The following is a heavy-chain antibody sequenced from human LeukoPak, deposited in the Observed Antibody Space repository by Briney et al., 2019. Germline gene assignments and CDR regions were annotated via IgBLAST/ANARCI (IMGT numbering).Heavy chain of an antibody. CDR1: GFTFSGYS. D-gene: IGHD3/OR15-3a*01. J-gene: IGHJ6*02. V-gene: IGHV3-21*01. CDR3: ARVRTLWTYYGMDV. Sequence: KPGGSLRLSCAASGFTFSGYSMNWVRQAPGKGLEWVSSISSSSSDIYYGDSMKGRFTISRDNAKNSLYLQMNSLRAEDTAMYYCARVRTLWTYYGMDVWGQGTTVTVSS. CDR2: ISSSSSDI.